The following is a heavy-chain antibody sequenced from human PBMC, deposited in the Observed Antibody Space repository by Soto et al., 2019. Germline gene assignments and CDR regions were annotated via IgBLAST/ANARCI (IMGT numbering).Heavy chain of an antibody. Sequence: ASVKVSCKASGYTFTSYYMHWVRQAPGQGLEWMGIINPSGGSTSYAQKFQGRVTMTRDTSTSTVYMELSSLRSEDTAVYYCASDLYCSGGSCYVDYYYGMDVWGQGTTVTVSS. CDR1: GYTFTSYY. CDR2: INPSGGST. D-gene: IGHD2-15*01. V-gene: IGHV1-46*01. CDR3: ASDLYCSGGSCYVDYYYGMDV. J-gene: IGHJ6*02.